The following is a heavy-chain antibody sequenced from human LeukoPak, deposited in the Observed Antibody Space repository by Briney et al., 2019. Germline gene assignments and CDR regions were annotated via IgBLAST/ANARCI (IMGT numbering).Heavy chain of an antibody. D-gene: IGHD5-24*01. CDR2: IIPILGIA. V-gene: IGHV1-69*02. J-gene: IGHJ5*02. CDR1: GGTFSSYT. CDR3: ARSLVEMATIEKGSWFDP. Sequence: SVKVSCKXSGGTFSSYTISWVRQAPGQGLEWMGRIIPILGIANYAQKFQGRVTITADKSTSTAYMELSSLRSEDTAVYYCARSLVEMATIEKGSWFDPWGQGTLVTVSS.